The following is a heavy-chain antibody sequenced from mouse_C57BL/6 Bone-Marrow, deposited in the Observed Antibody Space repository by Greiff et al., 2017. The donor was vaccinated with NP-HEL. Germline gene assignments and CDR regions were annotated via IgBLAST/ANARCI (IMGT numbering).Heavy chain of an antibody. CDR1: GYTFTDYY. J-gene: IGHJ2*01. Sequence: EVQLVESGPVLVKPGASVKMSCKASGYTFTDYYMNWVKQSHGKSLEWIGVINPYNGGTSYNQKFKGKATLTVDKSSSTAYMELNSLTSEDSAVYYCASGGYYGSRGYWGQGTTLTVSS. D-gene: IGHD1-1*01. V-gene: IGHV1-19*01. CDR3: ASGGYYGSRGY. CDR2: INPYNGGT.